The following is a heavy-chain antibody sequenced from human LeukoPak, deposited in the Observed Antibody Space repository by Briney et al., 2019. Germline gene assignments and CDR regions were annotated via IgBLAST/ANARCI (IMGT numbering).Heavy chain of an antibody. CDR2: IIPIFGTA. Sequence: ALVKVSCKASGGTFSSYAISWVRQAPGQGLEWMGGIIPIFGTANYAQKFQGRVTITADESTSTAYMELSSLRSEDTAVYYCARDPEPGSGYVSWFDPWGQGTLVTVSS. V-gene: IGHV1-69*13. CDR3: ARDPEPGSGYVSWFDP. J-gene: IGHJ5*02. D-gene: IGHD5-12*01. CDR1: GGTFSSYA.